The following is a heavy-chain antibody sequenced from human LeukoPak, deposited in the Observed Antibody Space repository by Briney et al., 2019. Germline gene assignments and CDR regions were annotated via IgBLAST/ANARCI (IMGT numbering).Heavy chain of an antibody. Sequence: GGSLRLSCAASGFTFSSYSMNWVRQAPGKGLEWVSSISSSSSYIYYADSVKGRFTISRDNSKNTLYLQMGSLRAEDMAVYYCARSALWFGESTYYFDYWGQGTLVTVSS. CDR2: ISSSSSYI. CDR3: ARSALWFGESTYYFDY. V-gene: IGHV3-21*01. J-gene: IGHJ4*02. CDR1: GFTFSSYS. D-gene: IGHD3-10*01.